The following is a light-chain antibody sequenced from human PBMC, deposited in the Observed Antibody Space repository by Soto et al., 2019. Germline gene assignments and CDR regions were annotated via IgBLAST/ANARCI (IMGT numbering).Light chain of an antibody. V-gene: IGLV1-40*01. Sequence: QSVLTQPPSVSGAPGQRVTISCTGSSSNIGAGYDVHWYQQLPGTAPKLLIYDNSNRPSGVPDRFSGSKSGTSASLAITGLQAEDEADYYCQSYDSSLSGSVFGGGTTLTVL. CDR1: SSNIGAGYD. CDR2: DNS. CDR3: QSYDSSLSGSV. J-gene: IGLJ2*01.